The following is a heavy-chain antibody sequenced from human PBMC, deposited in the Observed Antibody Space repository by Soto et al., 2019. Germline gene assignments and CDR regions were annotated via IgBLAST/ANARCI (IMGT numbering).Heavy chain of an antibody. V-gene: IGHV3-48*02. Sequence: VQLVESGGGVVQPGRSLRLSCAASGFTFNTYAMSWVRQAPGKGLEWVSYISSSSKTIYYADSVRGRFTISRDNAKNSLYLQMNSLRDEDTAVYYCARALSPWGQGTRVTVSS. CDR1: GFTFNTYA. CDR2: ISSSSKTI. CDR3: ARALSP. D-gene: IGHD3-16*01. J-gene: IGHJ4*02.